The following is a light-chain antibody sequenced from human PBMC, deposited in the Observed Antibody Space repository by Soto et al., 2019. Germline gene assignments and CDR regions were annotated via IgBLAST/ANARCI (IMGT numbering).Light chain of an antibody. CDR1: QSVSSN. CDR2: GAS. V-gene: IGKV3-15*01. Sequence: EIRMKQSPATLSVNKGERATLSCRASQSVSSNLAWYQQKPGQAPRLLIYGASTRATGIPARFSGSGSGTEFTLTISSLQSEDFAVYYCQQYNNWPPWTFGQGSMADI. CDR3: QQYNNWPPWT. J-gene: IGKJ1*01.